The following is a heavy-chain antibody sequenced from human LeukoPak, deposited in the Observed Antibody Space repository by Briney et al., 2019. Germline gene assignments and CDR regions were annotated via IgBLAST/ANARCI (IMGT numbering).Heavy chain of an antibody. D-gene: IGHD6-19*01. V-gene: IGHV3-7*04. CDR2: IKQDGSEK. Sequence: GGSLRLSCVASGLTFSNDWMSWVRQAPGRGLEWVANIKQDGSEKYYVDSVKGRFTISRDNAKNSLYLQMNSLRVEDTAIYYCARAVYWGQGTLVTVSS. J-gene: IGHJ4*02. CDR1: GLTFSNDW. CDR3: ARAVY.